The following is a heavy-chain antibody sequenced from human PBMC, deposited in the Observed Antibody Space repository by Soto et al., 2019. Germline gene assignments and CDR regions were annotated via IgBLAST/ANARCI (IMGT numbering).Heavy chain of an antibody. Sequence: EVQLVESGGGLVKPGGSLRLSCAASGFTFSSYSMNWVRQAPGKGLEWVSSISSSSSYIYYADSVKGRFTISRDNAKNSLYLQMNSLRAEDTAVYYCARPLGYGSSTSCYQWFDPWGQVSLVTVSS. CDR2: ISSSSSYI. V-gene: IGHV3-21*01. CDR3: ARPLGYGSSTSCYQWFDP. J-gene: IGHJ5*02. CDR1: GFTFSSYS. D-gene: IGHD2-2*01.